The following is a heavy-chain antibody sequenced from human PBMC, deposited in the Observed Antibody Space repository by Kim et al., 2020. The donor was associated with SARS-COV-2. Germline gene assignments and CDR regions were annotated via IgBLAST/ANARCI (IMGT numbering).Heavy chain of an antibody. J-gene: IGHJ4*02. CDR2: IYYSGST. CDR3: AKGSGSYQSLYTFDY. Sequence: SETLSLTCTVSGGSISSYYWSWIRQPPGKGLEWIGYIYYSGSTNYNPSLKSRVTISVDTSKNQFSLKLSSVTAADTAVYYCAKGSGSYQSLYTFDYWGQGTLVTVSS. D-gene: IGHD1-26*01. CDR1: GGSISSYY. V-gene: IGHV4-59*13.